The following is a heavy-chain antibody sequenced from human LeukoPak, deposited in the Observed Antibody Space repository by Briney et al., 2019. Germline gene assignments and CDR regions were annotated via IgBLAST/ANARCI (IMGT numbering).Heavy chain of an antibody. CDR1: GYTFTSYD. J-gene: IGHJ4*02. CDR3: ARRHGRCSDGSCYYPDY. D-gene: IGHD2-15*01. V-gene: IGHV1-8*01. Sequence: ASVEVSCKASGYTFTSYDINWVRQATGQGLEWMGWMNPNGGNTGYAQKFQGRVTMTRNSSITTAYMELSSLRSEDTAVYYCARRHGRCSDGSCYYPDYWGQGTLVTVSS. CDR2: MNPNGGNT.